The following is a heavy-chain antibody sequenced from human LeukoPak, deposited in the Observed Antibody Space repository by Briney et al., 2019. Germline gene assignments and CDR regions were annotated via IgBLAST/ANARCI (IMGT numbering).Heavy chain of an antibody. J-gene: IGHJ4*02. V-gene: IGHV3-21*01. CDR2: ISSSSSYI. D-gene: IGHD5-12*01. CDR1: GFTFSSYS. CDR3: ARDSGGYDPVDY. Sequence: GGSLRLSCAASGFTFSSYSMNWVCQAPGKGLEWVSSISSSSSYIYHADSVKGRFTISRDNAKNSLYLQMNSLRAEDTAVYYCARDSGGYDPVDYWGQGTLVTVSS.